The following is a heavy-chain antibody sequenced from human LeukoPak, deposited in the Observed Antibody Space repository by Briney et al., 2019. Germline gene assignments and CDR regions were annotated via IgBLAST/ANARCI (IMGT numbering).Heavy chain of an antibody. Sequence: GESLRISCKASGYTFTHQWIGWVRQMSGSGLECMGIIYPRDSDTIYSPSFQGHVTISADTSINTAYLEWSSLEASDTAIYYCARHSDVIGAIWGQGTLVTVSS. J-gene: IGHJ4*02. CDR1: GYTFTHQW. CDR2: IYPRDSDT. D-gene: IGHD3-10*01. V-gene: IGHV5-51*01. CDR3: ARHSDVIGAI.